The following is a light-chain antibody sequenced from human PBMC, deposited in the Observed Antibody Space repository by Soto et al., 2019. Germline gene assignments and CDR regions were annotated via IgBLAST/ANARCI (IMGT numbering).Light chain of an antibody. Sequence: EIVLTQSPGTLSLSPGEIATLSCRASQSVSSYLAWYHQKPGQAPRLLIYDSSKRATAIPARFSGSGSGTDFPLTISSLEPEDVAVYYCQQRTNWLSFGGGTMVEIK. CDR1: QSVSSY. J-gene: IGKJ4*01. V-gene: IGKV3-11*01. CDR3: QQRTNWLS. CDR2: DSS.